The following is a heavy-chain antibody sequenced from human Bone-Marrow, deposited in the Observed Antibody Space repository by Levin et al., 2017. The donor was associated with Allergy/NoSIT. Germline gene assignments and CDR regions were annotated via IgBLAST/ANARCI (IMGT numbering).Heavy chain of an antibody. D-gene: IGHD3-10*01. Sequence: GESLKISCAASGFIVSNHQMTWVRQAPGKGPEWVSIIYSGGSTYYADSVKGRFTISRDSSKNTLYLQMNSLRAEDTAVYYCARKTDAFMVRGDFWGQGTLVTVSS. CDR2: IYSGGST. CDR3: ARKTDAFMVRGDF. V-gene: IGHV3-66*01. J-gene: IGHJ4*02. CDR1: GFIVSNHQ.